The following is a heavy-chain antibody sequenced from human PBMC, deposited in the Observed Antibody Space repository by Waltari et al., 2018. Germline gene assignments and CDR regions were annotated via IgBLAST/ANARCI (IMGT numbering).Heavy chain of an antibody. J-gene: IGHJ6*03. Sequence: QVQLVQSGAEVKKPGSSVKVSCKASGGTFSSYAISWVRQAPGQGLEWMGGIIPILGIANYAQKFQGRVTINADESTSTAYMELSSLRSEDTAGYYCARDFRGGASPYYYYMDVWGKGTTVTVSS. CDR2: IIPILGIA. CDR3: ARDFRGGASPYYYYMDV. D-gene: IGHD1-26*01. CDR1: GGTFSSYA. V-gene: IGHV1-69*04.